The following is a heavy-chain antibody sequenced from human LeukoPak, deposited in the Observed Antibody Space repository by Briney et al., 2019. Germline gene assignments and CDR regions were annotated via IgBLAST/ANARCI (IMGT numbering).Heavy chain of an antibody. CDR3: TKAKVSSLTYFDWFPWN. CDR2: ISGGGSTT. D-gene: IGHD3-9*01. J-gene: IGHJ4*02. V-gene: IGHV3-23*01. CDR1: GFTFSDYY. Sequence: GGSLRLSCAASGFTFSDYYITWIRQAPGKGLEWVAVISGGGSTTIYADSVKSRFTISRDDSKKTLYLQMNSLRAEDTAVYYCTKAKVSSLTYFDWFPWNWGQGSLVTVSS.